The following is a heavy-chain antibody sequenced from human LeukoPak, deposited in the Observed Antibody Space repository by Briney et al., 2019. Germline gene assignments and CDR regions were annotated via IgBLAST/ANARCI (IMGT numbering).Heavy chain of an antibody. CDR3: ARSGYSYGLGYFDY. J-gene: IGHJ4*02. V-gene: IGHV4-4*07. D-gene: IGHD5-18*01. CDR1: GGSISSYY. Sequence: SETLSLTCTVSGGSISSYYWSWIRQPAGKGLEWIGRIYTSGSTNYNPSLKSRVTMSVDTSKNQFSLKLSSVTAADTAGYYCARSGYSYGLGYFDYWGQGTLVTVSS. CDR2: IYTSGST.